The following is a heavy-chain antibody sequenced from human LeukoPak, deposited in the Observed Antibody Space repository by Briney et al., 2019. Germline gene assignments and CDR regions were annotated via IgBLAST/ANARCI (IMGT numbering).Heavy chain of an antibody. CDR2: IYTSGST. V-gene: IGHV4-4*07. D-gene: IGHD3-3*01. J-gene: IGHJ4*02. CDR3: ARERDFWSGFVDY. CDR1: GGSISGYY. Sequence: SETLSLTCTVSGGSISGYYWSWIRQPAGEGLEWIGHIYTSGSTNYNPSLKSRVTMSVDTSKNLFSLKLSSVTAADTAVYYCARERDFWSGFVDYWGQGTLVTVSS.